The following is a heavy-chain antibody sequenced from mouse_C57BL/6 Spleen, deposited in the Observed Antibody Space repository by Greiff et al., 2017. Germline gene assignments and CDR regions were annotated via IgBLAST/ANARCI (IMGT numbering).Heavy chain of an antibody. CDR1: GFTFSSYA. CDR2: ISDGGSYT. J-gene: IGHJ2*01. V-gene: IGHV5-4*01. CDR3: ARENYYGNYYFDD. D-gene: IGHD2-1*01. Sequence: EVMLVESGGGLVKPGGSLKLSCAASGFTFSSYAMSWVRQTPEKRLEWVATISDGGSYTYYPDNVKGRFTISRDNAKNNLYLQMSHLKSEDTAMYYGARENYYGNYYFDDWGQGTTLTVSS.